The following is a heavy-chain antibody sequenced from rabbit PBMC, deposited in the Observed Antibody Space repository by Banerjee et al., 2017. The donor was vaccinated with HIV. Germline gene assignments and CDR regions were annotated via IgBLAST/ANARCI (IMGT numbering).Heavy chain of an antibody. V-gene: IGHV1S40*01. D-gene: IGHD2-1*01. J-gene: IGHJ3*01. CDR3: ARGGTIATMSL. CDR1: GFDLSSYYY. CDR2: IYTSSGTT. Sequence: QSLEESGGGLVKPEGSLTLTCKASGFDLSSYYYMCWVRQAPGKGLEWIACIYTSSGTTYYASWAKGRFTISKTSSTTVTLQMTSLTAADTATYFCARGGTIATMSLWGQGTLVTVS.